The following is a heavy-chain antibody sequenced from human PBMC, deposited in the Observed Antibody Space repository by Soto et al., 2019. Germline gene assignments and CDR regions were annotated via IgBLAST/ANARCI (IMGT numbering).Heavy chain of an antibody. Sequence: QVHLVESGGGVVQPGRSLTLSCAASGFTFVSFGMHWVRQAPGKGLEWVALISYDGSNKYYADSVKGRFTISRDNSKNTLYLQLNSLRAEDTAVYFCAKDRYSSGLNYFDYWGQGTLVTVSS. V-gene: IGHV3-30*18. CDR2: ISYDGSNK. CDR3: AKDRYSSGLNYFDY. CDR1: GFTFVSFG. D-gene: IGHD6-19*01. J-gene: IGHJ4*02.